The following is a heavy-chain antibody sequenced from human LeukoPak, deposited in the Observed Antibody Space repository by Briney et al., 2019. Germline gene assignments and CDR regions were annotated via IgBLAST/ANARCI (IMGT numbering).Heavy chain of an antibody. CDR3: AKDKEAGAPILLYDY. CDR2: IRYDGSNK. CDR1: GFTFSSYG. Sequence: PGGSLRLSCAASGFTFSSYGMHWVRQAPGKGLEWVAFIRYDGSNKYYADSVKGRFTISRDNSKNTLYLQMNSLRAEDTAVYYCAKDKEAGAPILLYDYWGQGTLVTVSS. J-gene: IGHJ4*02. D-gene: IGHD2-15*01. V-gene: IGHV3-30*02.